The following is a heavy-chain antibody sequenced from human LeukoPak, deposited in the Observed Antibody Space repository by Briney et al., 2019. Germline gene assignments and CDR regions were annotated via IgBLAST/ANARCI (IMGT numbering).Heavy chain of an antibody. Sequence: PGGSLRLSCAASGFTFSTYWMNWFRQTPGKGLEWVAKIKADGGEKDHVASVKGRFTISRDNAKNSLYLQMNSLRAEDTAVYSCARGADGVSSNSRGWFDPWGQGTLVTVSS. CDR1: GFTFSTYW. V-gene: IGHV3-7*01. J-gene: IGHJ5*02. CDR3: ARGADGVSSNSRGWFDP. CDR2: IKADGGEK. D-gene: IGHD2-15*01.